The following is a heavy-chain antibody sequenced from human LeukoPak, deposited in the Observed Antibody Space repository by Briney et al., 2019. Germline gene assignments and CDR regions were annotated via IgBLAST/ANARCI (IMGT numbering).Heavy chain of an antibody. Sequence: PSETLSLTCAVYGGSFSGYYWSWIRQPPGKGLEWIGEINHSGSTNYNPSLKSRVTISVDTSKNQFSLKLSSVTAADTAVYYCARGQGGYWGQGTLVTVSS. CDR3: ARGQGGY. D-gene: IGHD1-26*01. J-gene: IGHJ4*02. CDR1: GGSFSGYY. V-gene: IGHV4-34*01. CDR2: INHSGST.